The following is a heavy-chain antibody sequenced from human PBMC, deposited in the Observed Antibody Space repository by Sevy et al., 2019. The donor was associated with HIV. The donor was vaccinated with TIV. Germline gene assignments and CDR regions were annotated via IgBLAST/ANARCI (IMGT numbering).Heavy chain of an antibody. CDR2: INPNSGGT. CDR3: ARGLGDSCSSERDY. J-gene: IGHJ4*02. CDR1: GYTFTGYY. D-gene: IGHD6-6*01. V-gene: IGHV1-2*02. Sequence: ASVKVSCKASGYTFTGYYMHWVRQAPGQGLEWMGWINPNSGGTNYAQKFQGRVTMTRDTSISTAYMELSRLRSDDTAVYYCARGLGDSCSSERDYRGQGTLVTVSS.